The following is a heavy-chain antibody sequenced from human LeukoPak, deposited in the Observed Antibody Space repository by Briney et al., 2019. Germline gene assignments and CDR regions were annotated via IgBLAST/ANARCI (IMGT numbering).Heavy chain of an antibody. CDR1: GYSFTDHY. V-gene: IGHV1-2*02. Sequence: ASVKVSCKGSGYSFTDHYMHWVRQAPGQGLEWMAKINPNSGATAYAEKFQGRVTLTRDTSISTVYMELSTLRSGDTAVYYCARPSDYGDYIDYWGRGTQVTVSS. D-gene: IGHD4-17*01. J-gene: IGHJ4*02. CDR3: ARPSDYGDYIDY. CDR2: INPNSGAT.